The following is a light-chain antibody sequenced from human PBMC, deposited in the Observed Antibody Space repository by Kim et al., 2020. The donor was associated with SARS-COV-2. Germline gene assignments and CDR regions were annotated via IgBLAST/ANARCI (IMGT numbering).Light chain of an antibody. CDR3: YSYTTTSTPYV. J-gene: IGLJ1*01. CDR1: SSDVGDFDY. CDR2: DVN. V-gene: IGLV2-14*03. Sequence: QSVLTQPASVSGSPGQSITISCTGTSSDVGDFDYVSWYQQYPDKAPKLMIYDVNKRPSGVSGRFSGSKSGNTASLTISGLQAEDEADYYCYSYTTTSTPYVFGSGTKVTVL.